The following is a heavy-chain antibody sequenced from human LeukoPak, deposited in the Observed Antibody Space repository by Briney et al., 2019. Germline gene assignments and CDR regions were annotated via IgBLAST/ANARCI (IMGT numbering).Heavy chain of an antibody. D-gene: IGHD2-21*01. CDR2: ISSSTSNI. V-gene: IGHV3-48*01. CDR1: GFTFSNYN. J-gene: IGHJ4*02. Sequence: GGSLRLSCAASGFTFSNYNMNWVRQAPGKGLEWVSYISSSTSNIFYADSVKGRFTISRDHAKDSVLLQMNSLRVEDTALYFCARDGVMAETPFYFDSWGQGALVTVSS. CDR3: ARDGVMAETPFYFDS.